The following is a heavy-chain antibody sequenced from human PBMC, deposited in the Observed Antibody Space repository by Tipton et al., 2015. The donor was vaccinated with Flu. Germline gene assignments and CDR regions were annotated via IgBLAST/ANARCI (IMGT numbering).Heavy chain of an antibody. J-gene: IGHJ4*02. D-gene: IGHD5-18*01. V-gene: IGHV4-39*07. Sequence: LRLSCTVSGGSISSSSYYWGWIRQPPGKGLEWIGSIYYSGSTYYNPSLKSRVTISVDTSKNQFSLKLSSVTAADTAVYYCHTADDYWDQGTLVTVSS. CDR2: IYYSGST. CDR3: HTADDY. CDR1: GGSISSSSYY.